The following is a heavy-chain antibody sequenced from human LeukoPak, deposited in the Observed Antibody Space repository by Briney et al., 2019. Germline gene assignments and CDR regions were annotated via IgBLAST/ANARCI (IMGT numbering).Heavy chain of an antibody. D-gene: IGHD5-12*01. J-gene: IGHJ6*02. V-gene: IGHV4-59*01. CDR2: IYYSGST. CDR3: ARGPSLSGYDSYYYYYGMDV. Sequence: SETLSLTCTVSGGSISSYYWSWIRQPPGKGLEWIGYIYYSGSTNYNPSLKSRVTISVDTSKNQFSLKLSSVTAADTAVYYCARGPSLSGYDSYYYYYGMDVWGQGTTVTVSS. CDR1: GGSISSYY.